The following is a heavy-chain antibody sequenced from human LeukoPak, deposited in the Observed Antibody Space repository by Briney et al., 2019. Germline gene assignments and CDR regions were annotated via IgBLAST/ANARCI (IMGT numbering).Heavy chain of an antibody. CDR2: IYYSAST. V-gene: IGHV4-59*12. J-gene: IGHJ6*02. CDR3: ARTGAYGSDRDV. CDR1: GASISSYY. Sequence: NPSETLSLTCAVSGASISSYYWSWIRQSPGKGLEWIGYIYYSASTNYNPSVKSRGTISVDTSKNQFSLKLSSVTAADTAVYYCARTGAYGSDRDVWGQGTTVTVSS. D-gene: IGHD1-14*01.